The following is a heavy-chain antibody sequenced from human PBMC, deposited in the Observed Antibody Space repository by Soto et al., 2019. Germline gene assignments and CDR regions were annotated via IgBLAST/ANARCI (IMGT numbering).Heavy chain of an antibody. CDR2: ISYTGRT. D-gene: IGHD6-6*01. V-gene: IGHV4-31*03. CDR3: ARGYFSSSSYWFDP. Sequence: SETLSLTCTVSGGSISSDANFWSWIRQLPGRGLEWIGYISYTGRTYYTPSLNSRLTISLDTSKNLFSLRLSAVTAADTAVYFCARGYFSSSSYWFDPWGQGTLVTVSS. CDR1: GGSISSDANF. J-gene: IGHJ5*02.